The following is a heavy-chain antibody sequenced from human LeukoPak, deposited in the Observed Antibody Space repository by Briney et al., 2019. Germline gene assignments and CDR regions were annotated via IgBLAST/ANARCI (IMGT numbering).Heavy chain of an antibody. CDR2: IWYDGSNK. J-gene: IGHJ4*02. V-gene: IGHV3-33*03. D-gene: IGHD3-22*01. CDR3: AKDLNSNGHYLGFDY. CDR1: GFTFSSYG. Sequence: GGSLRLSCAASGFTFSSYGMHWVRQAPGKGLEWVAVIWYDGSNKYYADSVKGRFSISRDKSKYTLYLQMNNLRVEDTAVYYCAKDLNSNGHYLGFDYWGQGTLVTVSS.